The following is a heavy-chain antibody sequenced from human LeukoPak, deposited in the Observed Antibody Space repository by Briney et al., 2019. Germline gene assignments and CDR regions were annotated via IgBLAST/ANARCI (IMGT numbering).Heavy chain of an antibody. Sequence: GGSLRLSCAASGFTVSSNYMSRVRQAPGKGLEWVSVIYSGGSTYYADSVKGRFTISRDNSKNTLYLQMNSLRAEDTAVYYCARDGRLDAFDIWGQGTMVTVSS. D-gene: IGHD6-25*01. V-gene: IGHV3-53*01. CDR3: ARDGRLDAFDI. CDR2: IYSGGST. J-gene: IGHJ3*02. CDR1: GFTVSSNY.